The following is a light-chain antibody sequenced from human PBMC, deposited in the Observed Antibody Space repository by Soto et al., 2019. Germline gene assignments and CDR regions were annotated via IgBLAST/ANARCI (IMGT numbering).Light chain of an antibody. CDR1: SSNIGAGYD. CDR2: GNS. CDR3: QSYDSSLREVV. V-gene: IGLV1-40*01. J-gene: IGLJ2*01. Sequence: QSVLTQPPSVSGAPGQRVTTSCTGSSSNIGAGYDVHWYQQLPGTAPKLLIYGNSNRPSGVPDRFSGSKSGTSASLAITGLQAEDEADYYCQSYDSSLREVVFGGGTKVTVL.